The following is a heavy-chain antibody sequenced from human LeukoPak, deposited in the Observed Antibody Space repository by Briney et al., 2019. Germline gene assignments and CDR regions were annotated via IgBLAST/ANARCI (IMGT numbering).Heavy chain of an antibody. V-gene: IGHV4-4*07. CDR1: GGSISNYF. Sequence: PSETLSLTCSVSGGSISNYFWGWLRQPAGKGLEWVGRLSASGTTNYNPSLRSRVTIAVDTSNNQLSLRVSSVTAADTAVYYCARSRAPRILEWLDPWGQGTLVTVSS. CDR3: ARSRAPRILEWLDP. J-gene: IGHJ5*02. CDR2: LSASGTT. D-gene: IGHD3-3*01.